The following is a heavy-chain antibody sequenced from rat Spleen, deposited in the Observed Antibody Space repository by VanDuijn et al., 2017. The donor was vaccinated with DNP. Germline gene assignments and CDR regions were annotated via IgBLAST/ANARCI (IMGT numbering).Heavy chain of an antibody. CDR1: GFSFSDYY. CDR2: ISYDGGST. D-gene: IGHD1-1*01. CDR3: TTPWNYYSGPSFAY. J-gene: IGHJ3*01. V-gene: IGHV5-20*01. Sequence: EVQLVESGGGLVQPGRSLKLSCAASGFSFSDYYMAWVRQAHTKGLEWVAAISYDGGSTYYGGSVKGRFTISRDNAKRSLYLQMDSLRSEDTATYFCTTPWNYYSGPSFAYWGQGTLVTVSS.